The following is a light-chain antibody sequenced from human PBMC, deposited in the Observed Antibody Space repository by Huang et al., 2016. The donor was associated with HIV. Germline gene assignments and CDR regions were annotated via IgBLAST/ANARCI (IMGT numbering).Light chain of an antibody. J-gene: IGKJ1*01. CDR2: GAS. CDR3: QQCGSPTWT. Sequence: EIVLTQSPGTLSLSPGDRATLSCRASQFVANAYVAWYQPKPGQSPRRLIYGASMRASGIPDRFSGSGFGTDFTLTISRREPDDFAVYFCQQCGSPTWTFGQGTKVEIK. CDR1: QFVANAY. V-gene: IGKV3-20*01.